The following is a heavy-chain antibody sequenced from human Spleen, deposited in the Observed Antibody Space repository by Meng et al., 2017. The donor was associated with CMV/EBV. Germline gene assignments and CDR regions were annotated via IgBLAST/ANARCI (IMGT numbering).Heavy chain of an antibody. D-gene: IGHD1-26*01. Sequence: CKASGYTFTSYDINWVRQATGQGLEWMGWMNPNSGNTGYAQKFQGRVTMTRNTSISTAYMELSSLRSEDTAVYYCARGAGGSYLFDYWGQGTLVTVSS. V-gene: IGHV1-8*01. CDR3: ARGAGGSYLFDY. CDR2: MNPNSGNT. J-gene: IGHJ4*02. CDR1: GYTFTSYD.